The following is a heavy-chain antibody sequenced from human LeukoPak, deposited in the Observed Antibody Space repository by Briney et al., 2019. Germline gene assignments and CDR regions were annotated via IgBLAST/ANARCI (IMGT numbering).Heavy chain of an antibody. V-gene: IGHV3-53*01. CDR1: GFTVSSNY. D-gene: IGHD5-12*01. J-gene: IGHJ4*02. CDR3: ARGWGSGYDYYFDY. Sequence: GGSLRLSCAASGFTVSSNYMSWVRQAPGKGLEWVSVIYSGGSTYYADSVKGRFTISRDNSKNTLYLQMNSLRAEDTAVYYCARGWGSGYDYYFDYWGRGTLVTVSS. CDR2: IYSGGST.